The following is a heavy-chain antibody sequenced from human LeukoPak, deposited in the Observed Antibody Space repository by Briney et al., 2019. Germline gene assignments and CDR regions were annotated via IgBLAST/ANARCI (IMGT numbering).Heavy chain of an antibody. CDR3: ARVFLDAFDI. CDR2: ISSGGNTI. Sequence: PGGSLRLSCAASGFTFPDYYMSWIRQAPGKGLEWVSYISSGGNTIYYADSVKGRFTISRDNAKNSLYLQMNSLRAEDTAVYHCARVFLDAFDIWGQGTMVTVSS. V-gene: IGHV3-11*01. J-gene: IGHJ3*02. CDR1: GFTFPDYY.